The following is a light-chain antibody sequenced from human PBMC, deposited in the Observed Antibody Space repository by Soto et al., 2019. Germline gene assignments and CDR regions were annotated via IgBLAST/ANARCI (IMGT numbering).Light chain of an antibody. CDR2: DVS. CDR3: CSYAGSTTYV. CDR1: SSDVGSYDL. Sequence: QSVLTQAASVTGFPRQSITISCTRTSSDVGSYDLVSWYQQHPGKAPKLIIYDVSKRPSGVSSRFSGSKSGNTASLTISGLQAEDEADYYCCSYAGSTTYVFGTGTKVTVL. V-gene: IGLV2-23*02. J-gene: IGLJ1*01.